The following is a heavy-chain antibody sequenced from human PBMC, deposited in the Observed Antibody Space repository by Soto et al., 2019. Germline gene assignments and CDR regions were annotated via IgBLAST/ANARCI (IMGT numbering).Heavy chain of an antibody. CDR2: ISSNGGST. CDR3: VKRVRDVPSGYYYATEFFDY. Sequence: GGALRLCCSASGVAFSSYAMHGVRQAPGKGLEYVSAISSNGGSTYYADSVKGRFTISRDNSKNTLYLQMSSLRAEDTAVYYCVKRVRDVPSGYYYATEFFDYWGQGTLVTVSS. V-gene: IGHV3-64D*06. J-gene: IGHJ4*02. D-gene: IGHD3-22*01. CDR1: GVAFSSYA.